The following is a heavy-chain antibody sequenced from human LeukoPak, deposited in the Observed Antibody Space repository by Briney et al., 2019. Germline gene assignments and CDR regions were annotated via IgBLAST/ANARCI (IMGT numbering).Heavy chain of an antibody. J-gene: IGHJ4*02. CDR1: GFTFSSYG. V-gene: IGHV3-7*01. CDR2: IKQDGSEK. Sequence: GGTLRLSCAASGFTFSSYGMSWVRQAPGKGLEWVANIKQDGSEKYYVDSVKGRFTISRDNAKNSLYLQMNSLRAEDTAVYYCARGPKSDYWGQGTLVTVSS. CDR3: ARGPKSDY.